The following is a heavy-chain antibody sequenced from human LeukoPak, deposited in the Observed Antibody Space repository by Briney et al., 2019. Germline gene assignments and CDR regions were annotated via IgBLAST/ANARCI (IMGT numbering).Heavy chain of an antibody. D-gene: IGHD3-3*01. CDR3: AKDPNPFYDFWSGYK. CDR2: IGGRDDRT. CDR1: GFTFTGHT. J-gene: IGHJ4*02. V-gene: IGHV3-23*01. Sequence: GGSLRLSCAASGFTFTGHTMTWLRQAPGKGLEWVSIIGGRDDRTYYADSVKGRFTISRDNYKNILYLQMNSLRAEDTAVYYCAKDPNPFYDFWSGYKWRQGTLVTVSS.